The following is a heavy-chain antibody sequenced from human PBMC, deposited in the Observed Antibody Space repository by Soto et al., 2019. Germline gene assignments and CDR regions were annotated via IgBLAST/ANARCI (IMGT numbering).Heavy chain of an antibody. V-gene: IGHV3-33*01. Sequence: QVQLVESGGGVVQPGRSLRLSCAASGFTFSSYGMHWVRQAPGKGLEWVAVIWYDGSNKYYADSVKGRFTISRDNSKNTLYLQMNSLRAEDTAVYYCARDGELFAGAVAGTLLDYWGQGTLVTVSS. CDR3: ARDGELFAGAVAGTLLDY. J-gene: IGHJ4*02. D-gene: IGHD6-19*01. CDR2: IWYDGSNK. CDR1: GFTFSSYG.